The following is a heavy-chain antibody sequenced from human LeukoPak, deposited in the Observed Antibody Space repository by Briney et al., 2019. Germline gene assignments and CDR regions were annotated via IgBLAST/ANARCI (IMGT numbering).Heavy chain of an antibody. J-gene: IGHJ6*02. Sequence: PSETLSLTCTVSGGSISSYYWSWIRQPPGKGLEWIGYIYYSGSTNYNPSLKSRVTISVDTSKNQFSLKLSSVTAADTAVYYCARDSPVDCSGGSCYDTTYYYYGMDVWGQGTTVTVSS. CDR3: ARDSPVDCSGGSCYDTTYYYYGMDV. CDR2: IYYSGST. CDR1: GGSISSYY. V-gene: IGHV4-59*01. D-gene: IGHD2-15*01.